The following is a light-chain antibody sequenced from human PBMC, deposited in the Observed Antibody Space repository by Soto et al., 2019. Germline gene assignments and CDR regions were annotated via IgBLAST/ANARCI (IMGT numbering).Light chain of an antibody. Sequence: EIVLTQSPGTLSLSPGERATLSCRASQSVSSSYLAWYQQKPGQAPRLLIDGASSRATGSPDRLSGSGSGTDFTLTISRLDAEDFAVYYCQQYGSSPFTFGGGTKVEIK. CDR1: QSVSSSY. J-gene: IGKJ4*01. CDR3: QQYGSSPFT. CDR2: GAS. V-gene: IGKV3-20*01.